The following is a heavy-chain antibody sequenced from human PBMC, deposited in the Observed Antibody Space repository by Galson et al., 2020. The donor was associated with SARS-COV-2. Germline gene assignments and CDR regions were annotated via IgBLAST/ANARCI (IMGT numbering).Heavy chain of an antibody. J-gene: IGHJ1*01. CDR2: IYPGDSDT. CDR3: ARSMQSDSSGYYPWVDFQH. V-gene: IGHV5-51*01. Sequence: GESLKISCKGSGYSFTSYWIGWVRQMPGKGLEWMGIIYPGDSDTRYSPSFQGQVTISADKSISTAYLQWSSLKASDTAMYYCARSMQSDSSGYYPWVDFQHWGQGTLVTVSS. CDR1: GYSFTSYW. D-gene: IGHD3-22*01.